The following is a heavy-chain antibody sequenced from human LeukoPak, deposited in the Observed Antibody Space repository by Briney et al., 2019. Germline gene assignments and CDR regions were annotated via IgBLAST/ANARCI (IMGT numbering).Heavy chain of an antibody. CDR1: GGSFSGYY. CDR2: INHSGST. J-gene: IGHJ4*02. D-gene: IGHD3-10*01. Sequence: SETLSLTCAVYGGSFSGYYWSWIRQPPGKGLEWIGEINHSGSTNYNPSLKSRVTISVDTSKNQFSLKLSSVTAADTAVYYCARGGEYGSGSYYQYWGQGTLVTVSS. CDR3: ARGGEYGSGSYYQY. V-gene: IGHV4-34*01.